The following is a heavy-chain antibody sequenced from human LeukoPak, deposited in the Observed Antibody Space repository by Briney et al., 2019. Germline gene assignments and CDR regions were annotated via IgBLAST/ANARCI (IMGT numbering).Heavy chain of an antibody. CDR3: ARQRGRLYYDFWSGSNDAFDI. Sequence: SETLSLTCTVSGGSISSYYWSWIRQPPGKGLEWIGYIYYSGSTNYNPSLKSRVTISVDTSKKQFSFQLSSVTATDTAVYYWARQRGRLYYDFWSGSNDAFDIWGQGTMVTVSS. D-gene: IGHD3-3*01. J-gene: IGHJ3*02. CDR1: GGSISSYY. CDR2: IYYSGST. V-gene: IGHV4-59*01.